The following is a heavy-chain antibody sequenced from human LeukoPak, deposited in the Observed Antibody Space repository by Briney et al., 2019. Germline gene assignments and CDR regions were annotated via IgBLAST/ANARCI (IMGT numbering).Heavy chain of an antibody. J-gene: IGHJ6*03. CDR2: VNPNNGDS. CDR3: ATSCTSGSFCYMDV. V-gene: IGHV1-8*01. Sequence: AASVKVSRKASGYTFTSYDINWVRQATGQGLEWMGWVNPNNGDSGYAQKFQGRVTMTRNTSISTAYMELSSLRSEDTALYYCATSCTSGSFCYMDVWGKGTTVTVSS. CDR1: GYTFTSYD. D-gene: IGHD3-10*01.